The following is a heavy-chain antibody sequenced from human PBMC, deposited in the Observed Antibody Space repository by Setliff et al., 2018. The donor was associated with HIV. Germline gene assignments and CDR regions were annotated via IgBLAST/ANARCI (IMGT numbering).Heavy chain of an antibody. CDR3: AKDLESSGWYRGYIDY. J-gene: IGHJ4*02. CDR1: GLIFSSYW. D-gene: IGHD6-19*01. CDR2: IKQDGSEK. Sequence: GGSLRLSCAASGLIFSSYWMSWVRQAPGKGLEWVANIKQDGSEKYYVDSVKGRFTISRDNAKNSLYLQMNSLRPGDTAVYYCAKDLESSGWYRGYIDYWGQGTLVTVSS. V-gene: IGHV3-7*01.